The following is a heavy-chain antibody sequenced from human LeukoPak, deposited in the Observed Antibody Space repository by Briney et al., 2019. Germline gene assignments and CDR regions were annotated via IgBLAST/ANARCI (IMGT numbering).Heavy chain of an antibody. CDR3: AKHSSGYYSGAFDI. D-gene: IGHD3-22*01. CDR1: GFSVSSNY. Sequence: GGSLRLSCAASGFSVSSNYMNWVRQTPGKVLEWVSVIYSGGSTYYADSVKGRFTISRDNSKNTLYLQMNSLRAEDTAVYYCAKHSSGYYSGAFDIWGQGTMVTVSS. V-gene: IGHV3-66*04. CDR2: IYSGGST. J-gene: IGHJ3*02.